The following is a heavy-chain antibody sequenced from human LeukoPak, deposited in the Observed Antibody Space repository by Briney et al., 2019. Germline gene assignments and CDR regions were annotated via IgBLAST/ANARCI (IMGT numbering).Heavy chain of an antibody. D-gene: IGHD3-9*01. J-gene: IGHJ4*02. Sequence: ASVKVSCKASGYTFTSYYMHWVRQAPGQGLEWMGIFNPGGGSTSYAQKFQGRVTMTRDTSTSTVYMELSSLRSEDTAVYYCARAYYDILTGYYDWGQGTMVTVSS. CDR1: GYTFTSYY. CDR3: ARAYYDILTGYYD. V-gene: IGHV1-46*01. CDR2: FNPGGGST.